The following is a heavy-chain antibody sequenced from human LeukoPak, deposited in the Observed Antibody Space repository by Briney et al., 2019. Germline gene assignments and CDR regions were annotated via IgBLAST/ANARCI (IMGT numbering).Heavy chain of an antibody. CDR2: IIPILGIA. V-gene: IGHV1-69*04. CDR3: ARDRTVTTGSYYYYYGMDV. CDR1: GGTFSSYA. Sequence: SVKVSCKASGGTFSSYAISWVRQAPGQGLEWMGRIIPILGIANYAQKFQGRVTITADKSTSTAYMELSSLRSEDTAVYYCARDRTVTTGSYYYYYGMDVWGQGTTVTVSS. J-gene: IGHJ6*02. D-gene: IGHD4-17*01.